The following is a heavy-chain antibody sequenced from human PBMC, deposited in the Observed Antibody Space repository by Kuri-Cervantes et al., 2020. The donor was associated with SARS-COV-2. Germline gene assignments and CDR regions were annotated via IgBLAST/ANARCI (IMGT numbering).Heavy chain of an antibody. J-gene: IGHJ5*02. CDR3: ARDIHDYDFWSISP. D-gene: IGHD3-3*01. V-gene: IGHV4-4*08. Sequence: SETLSLTCTVSGGSISSHYWGWIRQPPGKGLEWIGYIYSGSTNYNPSLKSRVTISVDTSKNQFSLKLSSVTAADTAVYYCARDIHDYDFWSISPWGQGTLVTVSS. CDR2: IYSGST. CDR1: GGSISSHY.